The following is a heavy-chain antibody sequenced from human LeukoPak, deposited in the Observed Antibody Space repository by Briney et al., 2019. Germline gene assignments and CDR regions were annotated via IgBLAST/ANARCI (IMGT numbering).Heavy chain of an antibody. CDR2: ISGSGGST. J-gene: IGHJ4*02. D-gene: IGHD1-26*01. CDR3: AKRGRGKVGADDY. V-gene: IGHV3-23*01. CDR1: GFSVRNNY. Sequence: GGSLRLSCVVSGFSVRNNYVNWVRQAPGKGLEWVSAISGSGGSTYYADSVKGRFTIFRDNSKNTLYLQMNSLRAEDTALYYCAKRGRGKVGADDYWGQGTLVTVSS.